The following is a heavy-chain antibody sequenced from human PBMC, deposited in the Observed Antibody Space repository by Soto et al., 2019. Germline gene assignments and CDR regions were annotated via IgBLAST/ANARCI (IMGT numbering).Heavy chain of an antibody. CDR2: INSDGSST. CDR3: ARSLDGYTFVGDF. V-gene: IGHV3-74*01. Sequence: EVQLVESGGGLVQPGGSLRLSCAASGFTFSSYWMHWVRQASGKGLVWVSRINSDGSSTDYADSVKGRFTISRDNAKNTVYLQMSSLGAEDTAVYFCARSLDGYTFVGDFRGQGTLVTVSS. CDR1: GFTFSSYW. D-gene: IGHD5-12*01. J-gene: IGHJ4*02.